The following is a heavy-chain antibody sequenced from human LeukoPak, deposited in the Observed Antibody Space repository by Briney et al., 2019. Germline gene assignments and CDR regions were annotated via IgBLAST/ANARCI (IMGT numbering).Heavy chain of an antibody. D-gene: IGHD2-2*01. CDR1: GFTFDDYA. J-gene: IGHJ6*03. Sequence: EPGGSLRLSCAASGFTFDDYAMHWVRQAPGKGLEWVSLISWDGGSTYYADSVKGRFTISRDNSKNSLYLQMNSLRAEDTALYYCAKGPSEYQLLSEYYYYMDVWGKGTTVTVSS. CDR3: AKGPSEYQLLSEYYYYMDV. V-gene: IGHV3-43D*03. CDR2: ISWDGGST.